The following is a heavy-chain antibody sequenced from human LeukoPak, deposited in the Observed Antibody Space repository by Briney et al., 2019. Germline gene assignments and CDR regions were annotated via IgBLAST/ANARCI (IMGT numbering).Heavy chain of an antibody. CDR3: AQDSNYDFWSGYPYFDY. CDR2: ISYDGSNK. Sequence: PGGSLRLSCAASGFSFSSYGMHWVRQAPGKGLEWVAVISYDGSNKYYADSVKGRFTISRDNSRNTLYLQMNSLRAEDTAVYYCAQDSNYDFWSGYPYFDYWGQGTLVTVSS. V-gene: IGHV3-30*18. CDR1: GFSFSSYG. J-gene: IGHJ4*02. D-gene: IGHD3-3*01.